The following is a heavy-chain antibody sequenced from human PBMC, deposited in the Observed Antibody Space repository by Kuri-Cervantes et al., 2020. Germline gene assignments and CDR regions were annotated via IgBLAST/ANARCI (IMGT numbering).Heavy chain of an antibody. CDR1: GFTVSSNY. CDR2: VRNKANSYTT. J-gene: IGHJ4*02. CDR3: PRVDCSGGSCYIY. V-gene: IGHV3-72*01. D-gene: IGHD2-15*01. Sequence: GESLKISCAASGFTVSSNYMSWVRQAPGKGLEWVGRVRNKANSYTTEYAASVKGRFTISRDDSKNSVYLQMNSLETEDTAVYYCPRVDCSGGSCYIYWGQGSLVTVSS.